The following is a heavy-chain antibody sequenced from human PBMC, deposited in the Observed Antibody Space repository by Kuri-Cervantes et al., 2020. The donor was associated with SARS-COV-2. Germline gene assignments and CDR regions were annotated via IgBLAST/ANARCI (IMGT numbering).Heavy chain of an antibody. J-gene: IGHJ4*02. V-gene: IGHV3-21*01. CDR1: GFTFSSYS. CDR2: ISSSSSYI. Sequence: GESLKISCAASGFTFSSYSMNWVRQAPGKGLEWASSISSSSSYIYYADSVKGRFTISRDNAKNSLYLQMSSLRAEDTAVYYCARDLRLGKSLDYWGQGTLVTVSS. CDR3: ARDLRLGKSLDY. D-gene: IGHD7-27*01.